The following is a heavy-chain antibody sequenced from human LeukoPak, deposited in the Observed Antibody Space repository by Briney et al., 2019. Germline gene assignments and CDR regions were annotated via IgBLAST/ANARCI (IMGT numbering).Heavy chain of an antibody. J-gene: IGHJ3*02. CDR2: ISSSSSTI. Sequence: GGSLRLSCAASGFTFSSYSMNWVRQAPGEGLEWVSYISSSSSTIYYADSVKGRFTISRDNAKNSLYLQMNSLRAEDTAVYYCARAPYYYDSNYAFDIWGQGTMVTVSS. CDR1: GFTFSSYS. V-gene: IGHV3-48*01. D-gene: IGHD3-22*01. CDR3: ARAPYYYDSNYAFDI.